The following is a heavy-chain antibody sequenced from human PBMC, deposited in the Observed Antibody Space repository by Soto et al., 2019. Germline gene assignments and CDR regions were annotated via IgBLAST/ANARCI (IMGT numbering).Heavy chain of an antibody. V-gene: IGHV1-18*01. J-gene: IGHJ4*02. D-gene: IGHD6-13*01. CDR1: GYTFTSFG. CDR3: ARVPFSSSWYGVDY. CDR2: INVYNGNT. Sequence: QVQLVQSGTEVKKPGASVKVSCKASGYTFTSFGIGWVRQAPGQGLEWMGWINVYNGNTYYVQKLQGRVTMTTDTSTSTTYMEMGSLRSDDTAVYYCARVPFSSSWYGVDYWGQGTLITVPS.